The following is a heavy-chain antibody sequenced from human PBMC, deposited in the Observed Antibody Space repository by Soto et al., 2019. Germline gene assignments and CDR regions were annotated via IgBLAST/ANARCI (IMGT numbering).Heavy chain of an antibody. Sequence: QVQLVQSGAEVKKPGSSVKVSCKASGGTFSSYEISWVRQAPGQGLQWMGGIIPICGTANYGQKLQGRVTITGEESTSTGYMELSSLRSYDTAVYYSARSNKTTVGTTSRWGQGTLVTVSS. CDR1: GGTFSSYE. CDR3: ARSNKTTVGTTSR. V-gene: IGHV1-69*01. J-gene: IGHJ4*02. D-gene: IGHD4-17*01. CDR2: IIPICGTA.